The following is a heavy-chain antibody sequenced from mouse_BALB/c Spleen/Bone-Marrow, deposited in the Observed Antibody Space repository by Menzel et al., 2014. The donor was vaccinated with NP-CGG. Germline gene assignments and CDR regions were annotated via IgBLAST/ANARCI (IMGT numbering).Heavy chain of an antibody. D-gene: IGHD4-1*01. J-gene: IGHJ2*01. CDR3: ALGLPYFDY. CDR1: GYTFTSSW. Sequence: QVQLQQSGSVLVRPGVSVKLSCKASGYTFTSSWMHWAKQRPGQGLEWIGEIHPNGSNTNYNEKFKGKATLTVDTSSSTAYVDLNSLTSEDSAVYYCALGLPYFDYWGQGTTLTVSS. CDR2: IHPNGSNT. V-gene: IGHV1S130*01.